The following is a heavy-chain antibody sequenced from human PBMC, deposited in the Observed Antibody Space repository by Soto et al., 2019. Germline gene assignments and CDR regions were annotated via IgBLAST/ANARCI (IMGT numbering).Heavy chain of an antibody. CDR1: GYRIASYG. CDR3: ARVPKIDILTGYYNENYYYYGMDV. CDR2: ISAYNGNT. V-gene: IGHV1-18*01. D-gene: IGHD3-9*01. Sequence: GASVAVCCAARGYRIASYGSRWVRQAPGQGLEWMGWISAYNGNTNYAQKLQGRVTMTTDTSTSTAYMELRSLRSDDTAVYYCARVPKIDILTGYYNENYYYYGMDVWGQGTTVTGSS. J-gene: IGHJ6*02.